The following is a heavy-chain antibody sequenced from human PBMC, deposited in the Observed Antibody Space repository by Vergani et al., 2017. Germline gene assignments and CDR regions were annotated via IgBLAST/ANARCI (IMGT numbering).Heavy chain of an antibody. V-gene: IGHV2-5*01. CDR2: IYWNDDK. J-gene: IGHJ4*02. CDR3: AHSHCITGTTPFDY. CDR1: GFSLSTSGVG. D-gene: IGHD1-7*01. Sequence: QITLKESGPTLVKPTQTLTLTCTFSGFSLSTSGVGVGWIRQPPGKALEWLALIYWNDDKRYSPSLKSRLTITKDTSKNQVFLTMTNMDPVDTATYYCAHSHCITGTTPFDYWGQGTLVTVSS.